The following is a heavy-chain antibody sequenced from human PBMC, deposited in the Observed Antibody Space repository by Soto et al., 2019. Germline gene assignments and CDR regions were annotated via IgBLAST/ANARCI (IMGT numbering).Heavy chain of an antibody. J-gene: IGHJ4*02. CDR1: GCTFISYW. V-gene: IGHV3-74*01. D-gene: IGHD3-3*02. Sequence: EVQRVESGGGLVQPGGSLRLYSAASGCTFISYWMHWVRQAPGKGLVWVSRVNSDGSSTSYADSVKGRFTISRDNAKNTLYLQMNSLSAEDTAVYDCARHLAGNRDDWGQGKLVTVSS. CDR2: VNSDGSST. CDR3: ARHLAGNRDD.